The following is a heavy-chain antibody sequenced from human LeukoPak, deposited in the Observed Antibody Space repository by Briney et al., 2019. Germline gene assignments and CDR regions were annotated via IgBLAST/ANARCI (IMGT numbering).Heavy chain of an antibody. CDR3: ATSLRGSWPLDY. Sequence: ASVKVSCKVSGYTLTELSMHWVRQAPGKGLEWMGGFDPEDGETIYAQKFQGRVTMTEDTSTDTAYMELSSLRSEDTAVYYCATSLRGSWPLDYWGQGTLVTVSS. CDR2: FDPEDGET. CDR1: GYTLTELS. J-gene: IGHJ4*02. V-gene: IGHV1-24*01. D-gene: IGHD6-13*01.